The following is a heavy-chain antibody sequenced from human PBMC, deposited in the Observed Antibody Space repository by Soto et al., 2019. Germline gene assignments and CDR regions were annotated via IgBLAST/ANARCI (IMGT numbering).Heavy chain of an antibody. CDR2: ISYDGSNK. J-gene: IGHJ4*02. CDR3: AKDLWGSYPGNYFDY. Sequence: PGGSLRLSCAASGFTFSSYGMHWVRQAPGKGLEWVAVISYDGSNKYYADSVKGRFTISRDNSKNTLYLQMNSLRAEDTAVYYCAKDLWGSYPGNYFDYWGQGTLVTVSS. CDR1: GFTFSSYG. D-gene: IGHD1-26*01. V-gene: IGHV3-30*18.